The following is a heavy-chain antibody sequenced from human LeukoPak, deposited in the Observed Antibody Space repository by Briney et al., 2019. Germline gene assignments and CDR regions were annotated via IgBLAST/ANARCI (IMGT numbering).Heavy chain of an antibody. CDR1: GGTFSSYA. CDR2: IIPILGIA. CDR3: ARGDDDSSGYYDAFDI. D-gene: IGHD3-22*01. V-gene: IGHV1-69*04. J-gene: IGHJ3*02. Sequence: SVKVSCKASGGTFSSYAISWVRQAPGQGLEWMGRIIPILGIANYAQKFQGRVTITADESTSTAYMELSSLRSEDTAVYYCARGDDDSSGYYDAFDIWGQGTMVTVSS.